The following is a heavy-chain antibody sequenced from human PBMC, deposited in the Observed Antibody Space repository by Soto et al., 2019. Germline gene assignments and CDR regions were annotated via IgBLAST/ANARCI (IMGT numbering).Heavy chain of an antibody. D-gene: IGHD3-16*01. J-gene: IGHJ6*02. CDR3: AREGDRPYYYYGMDV. CDR2: ISGYNGKT. Sequence: QVQLVQSGNEVKKPGASVNVSCKASGYSFTRYGISWVRQAPGQGLEWMGWISGYNGKTKYAQKLQGRASMTTDTTNSTAYMELRSLGSDDTAVYYCAREGDRPYYYYGMDVWGQGTTVTVSS. CDR1: GYSFTRYG. V-gene: IGHV1-18*01.